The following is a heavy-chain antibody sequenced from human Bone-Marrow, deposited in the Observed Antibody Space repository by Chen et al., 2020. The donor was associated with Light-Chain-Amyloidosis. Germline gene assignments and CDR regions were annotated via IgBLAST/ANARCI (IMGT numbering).Heavy chain of an antibody. Sequence: QVHLVLSGSESKKPGASVKLSCTTSGYTFTAYCVNWVRQAPGQELQWVGRINTDIGNATYAQGFTGRFVISLDTSVTTAYLQITGLKAEDTAVYYCARGVGVTRDSNFDSWGQGTRVTVSS. CDR1: GYTFTAYC. CDR2: INTDIGNA. J-gene: IGHJ4*02. D-gene: IGHD4-17*01. V-gene: IGHV7-4-1*02. CDR3: ARGVGVTRDSNFDS.